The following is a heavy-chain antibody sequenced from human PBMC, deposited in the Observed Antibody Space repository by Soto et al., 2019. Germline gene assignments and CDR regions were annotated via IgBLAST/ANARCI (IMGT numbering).Heavy chain of an antibody. Sequence: SETLSLTCTVSGGSISSYYWSWIRQPPGKGLEWIGYIYYSGSTNYNPSLKSRVTISVDTSKNQFSLKLSSVTAADTAVYYCARAGCSSTSCYFDYFDYWGQGTLVTV. D-gene: IGHD2-2*01. J-gene: IGHJ4*02. V-gene: IGHV4-59*01. CDR3: ARAGCSSTSCYFDYFDY. CDR1: GGSISSYY. CDR2: IYYSGST.